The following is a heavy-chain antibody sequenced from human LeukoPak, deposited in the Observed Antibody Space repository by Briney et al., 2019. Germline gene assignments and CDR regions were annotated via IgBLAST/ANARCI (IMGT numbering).Heavy chain of an antibody. Sequence: PSETLSLTCTVSGGSISSYYWSWIRQPPGKGLEWIGYIYYSGSTNYNPSLKSRVTISVDTSKNQFSLKLSSVTAADTAVYYCARVPRGRISPFYYMDVWGKGTTVTISS. CDR1: GGSISSYY. J-gene: IGHJ6*03. CDR3: ARVPRGRISPFYYMDV. D-gene: IGHD3-10*01. V-gene: IGHV4-59*01. CDR2: IYYSGST.